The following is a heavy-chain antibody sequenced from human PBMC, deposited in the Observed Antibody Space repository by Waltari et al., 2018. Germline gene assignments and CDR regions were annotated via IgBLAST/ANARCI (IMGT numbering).Heavy chain of an antibody. CDR3: VRGLRERLFDF. CDR2: LTHGAST. CDR1: GGSFSGYY. J-gene: IGHJ4*02. Sequence: QVQLQQWGTGLLKPSETLSLICAVYGGSFSGYYWTWIRQTPGKGLEGIGELTHGASTYYHPSLKSRVSISVDTSKNQFSLTLTSVTAADTAMYYCVRGLRERLFDFWGQGTQVTVSS. D-gene: IGHD5-12*01. V-gene: IGHV4-34*02.